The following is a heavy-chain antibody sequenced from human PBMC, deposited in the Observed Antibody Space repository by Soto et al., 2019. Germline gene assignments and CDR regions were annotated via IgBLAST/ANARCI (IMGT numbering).Heavy chain of an antibody. CDR2: ISGSGGST. D-gene: IGHD4-17*01. Sequence: LRLSCAASGFTFSSYAMSWVRQAPGKGLEWVSAISGSGGSTYYADSVKGRFTISRDNSKNTLYLQMNSLRAEDTAVYYCAKDRIVYGGNSGWFDPWGQGTLVTVSS. V-gene: IGHV3-23*01. CDR1: GFTFSSYA. CDR3: AKDRIVYGGNSGWFDP. J-gene: IGHJ5*02.